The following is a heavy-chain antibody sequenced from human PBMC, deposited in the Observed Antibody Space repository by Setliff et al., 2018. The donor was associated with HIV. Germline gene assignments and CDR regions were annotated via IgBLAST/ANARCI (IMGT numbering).Heavy chain of an antibody. D-gene: IGHD6-19*01. V-gene: IGHV4-39*01. CDR1: GASIGRRSDC. CDR2: FYYRWNT. CDR3: IIAYSSGWLAPMGFDS. Sequence: PSETLSLTCTVSGASIGRRSDCWGWIRQPPGKGLEWIGSFYYRWNTYYNPSLKSRATISVDTSKNQFSLKLSSVTAADTAVYYCIIAYSSGWLAPMGFDSWGQGTLVTVSS. J-gene: IGHJ4*02.